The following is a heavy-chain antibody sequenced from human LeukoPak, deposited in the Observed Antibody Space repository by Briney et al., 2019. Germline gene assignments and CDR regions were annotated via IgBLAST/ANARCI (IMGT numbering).Heavy chain of an antibody. Sequence: ASVKVSCKASGYTFTSYGISWVRQAPGQRLEWMGWINAGNGNTKYSQKFQGRVTMTRNTSISTAYMELSSLRSEDTAVYYCARGSQYYDSTAMDNWFDPWGQGTLVTVSS. J-gene: IGHJ5*02. CDR1: GYTFTSYG. V-gene: IGHV1-8*02. D-gene: IGHD3-22*01. CDR3: ARGSQYYDSTAMDNWFDP. CDR2: INAGNGNT.